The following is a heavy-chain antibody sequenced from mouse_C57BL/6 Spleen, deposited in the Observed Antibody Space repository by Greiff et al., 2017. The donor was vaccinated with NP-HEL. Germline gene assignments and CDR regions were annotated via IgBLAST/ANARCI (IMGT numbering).Heavy chain of an antibody. CDR1: GYAFSSYW. CDR3: ARSSDGYPMDY. V-gene: IGHV1-80*01. D-gene: IGHD2-3*01. CDR2: IYPGDGDT. J-gene: IGHJ4*01. Sequence: QVQLKQSGAELVKPGASVKISCKASGYAFSSYWMNWVKQRPGKGLEWIGQIYPGDGDTNYNGKFKGKATLTADKSSSTAYMQLSSLTSEDSAVYFCARSSDGYPMDYWGQGTSVTVSS.